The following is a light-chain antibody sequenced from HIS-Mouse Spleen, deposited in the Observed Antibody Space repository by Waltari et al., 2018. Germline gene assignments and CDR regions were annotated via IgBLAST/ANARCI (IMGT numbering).Light chain of an antibody. J-gene: IGKJ4*01. CDR1: QSVSSSY. CDR2: GAS. CDR3: QQYGSSSALT. Sequence: EIVLTQSPGTLSLSPGERATLSCRASQSVSSSYLAWYQQKPGQAPRLLIYGASSRATGIPDRFSGSGSGTDFTLTISRLEPEDFPVYYCQQYGSSSALTFGGGTKVEIK. V-gene: IGKV3-20*01.